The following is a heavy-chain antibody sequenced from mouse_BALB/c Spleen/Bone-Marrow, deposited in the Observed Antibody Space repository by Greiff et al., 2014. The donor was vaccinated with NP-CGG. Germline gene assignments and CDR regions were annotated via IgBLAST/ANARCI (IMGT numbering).Heavy chain of an antibody. CDR2: VYYSGTI. V-gene: IGHV3-5*02. J-gene: IGHJ2*01. Sequence: EVQGVESGPGLVKPSQTVSLTCTVTGISITTGNYRWSWIRQFPGNKLEWIGYVYYSGTITYNPSLTSRTTITRDTSKNQFFLEMNSLTAEDTATYYCARDGGDVDFDYWGQGTTLTVSS. D-gene: IGHD3-3*01. CDR3: ARDGGDVDFDY. CDR1: GISITTGNYR.